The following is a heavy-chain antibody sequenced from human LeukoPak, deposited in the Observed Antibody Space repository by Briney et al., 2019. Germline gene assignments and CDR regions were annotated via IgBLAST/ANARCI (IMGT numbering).Heavy chain of an antibody. CDR2: INPNSGGT. CDR3: GLEASGTFHC. CDR1: GYTFTGYY. V-gene: IGHV1-2*02. J-gene: IGHJ4*02. D-gene: IGHD6-13*01. Sequence: ASVKVSCKASGYTFTGYYMHWVRQAPGQGLEWMGWINPNSGGTDYAQKFQGRVTMTRDTSISTAYMVLSRLISDDTAVYYCGLEASGTFHCWGQGTMVSVRS.